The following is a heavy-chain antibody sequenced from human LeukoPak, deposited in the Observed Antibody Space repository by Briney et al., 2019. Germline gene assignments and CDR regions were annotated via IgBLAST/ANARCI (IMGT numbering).Heavy chain of an antibody. Sequence: GASVKVSCKVSGYTLTELSMHWVRQAPGKGLEWMGGFDPEDGETIYAQKFQVRVTMTEDTSTDTAYMELSSLRSEDTAVYYCATDLDSSGYFGAFDIWGQGTMVTVSS. CDR1: GYTLTELS. J-gene: IGHJ3*02. CDR2: FDPEDGET. CDR3: ATDLDSSGYFGAFDI. V-gene: IGHV1-24*01. D-gene: IGHD3-22*01.